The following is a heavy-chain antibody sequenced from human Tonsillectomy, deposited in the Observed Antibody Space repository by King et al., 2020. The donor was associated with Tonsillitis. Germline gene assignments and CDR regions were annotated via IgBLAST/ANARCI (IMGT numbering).Heavy chain of an antibody. V-gene: IGHV1-8*02. Sequence: VQLVQSGAEVKKPGASVKVSCKASGYTFTSYDINWVRQATGQGLEWMGWMNPNSGNTGYAQKFQGRVTMTRNTSISTAYMEVSSLRSEDTAVYYCARSSTGYSSSSYGMDVWGQGTTVTVSS. CDR1: GYTFTSYD. J-gene: IGHJ6*02. CDR2: MNPNSGNT. CDR3: ARSSTGYSSSSYGMDV. D-gene: IGHD6-13*01.